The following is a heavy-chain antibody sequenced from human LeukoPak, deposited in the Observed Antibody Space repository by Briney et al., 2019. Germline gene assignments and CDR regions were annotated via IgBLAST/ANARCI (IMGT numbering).Heavy chain of an antibody. CDR1: GFTFSSYG. Sequence: GGSLRLSCAASGFTFSSYGMHWVRQAPGKGLEWVAVIWYDGSNKYYADSVKGRFTISRDNSKNTLYLQMNSLRAEDTAVYYCAREVEAEREFDYWGQGTPVTVSS. J-gene: IGHJ4*02. CDR3: AREVEAEREFDY. CDR2: IWYDGSNK. V-gene: IGHV3-33*01.